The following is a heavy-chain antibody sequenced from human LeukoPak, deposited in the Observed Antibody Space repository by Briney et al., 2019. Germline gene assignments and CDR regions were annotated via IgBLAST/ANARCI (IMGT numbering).Heavy chain of an antibody. Sequence: SETLSLTCTVSGGSFSGYYCTWIRQPPGKGLEWIGEINHSGSANYNPSLKSRVTISLDTSKNQFYLKLSSVTAADTAVYYCARGQGTVTTHWGQGTLVTVSS. J-gene: IGHJ4*02. CDR1: GGSFSGYY. V-gene: IGHV4-34*01. CDR2: INHSGSA. CDR3: ARGQGTVTTH. D-gene: IGHD4-17*01.